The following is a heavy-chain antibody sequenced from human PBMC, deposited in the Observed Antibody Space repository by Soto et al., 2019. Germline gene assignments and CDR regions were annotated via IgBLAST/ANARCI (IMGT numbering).Heavy chain of an antibody. CDR2: INPSGGST. D-gene: IGHD6-19*01. CDR1: GYTFTSYY. V-gene: IGHV1-46*01. Sequence: QVQLVQSGAEVKKPGASVKVSCKASGYTFTSYYMHWVRQAPGQGLEWMGIINPSGGSTSYAQKFQGRVTITRDTSTSTVYMELSSLRSEDTAVYYCARVSAVAGTPYYYYGMDVWGQGTTVTVSS. J-gene: IGHJ6*02. CDR3: ARVSAVAGTPYYYYGMDV.